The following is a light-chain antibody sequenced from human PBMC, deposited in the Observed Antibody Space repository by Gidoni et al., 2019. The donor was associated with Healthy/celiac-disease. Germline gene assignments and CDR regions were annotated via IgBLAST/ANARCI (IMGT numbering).Light chain of an antibody. J-gene: IGKJ1*01. CDR2: GAS. Sequence: EIVLTQSPGTLSLSPGERATLSCRASQSVSSSYLAWYQQKPGQAPRLLIYGASRGATGIPDRFSGSGSGTDFTLTISRLEPEDFAVYYCQQYGSSPWTFXQXTKVEIK. CDR1: QSVSSSY. CDR3: QQYGSSPWT. V-gene: IGKV3-20*01.